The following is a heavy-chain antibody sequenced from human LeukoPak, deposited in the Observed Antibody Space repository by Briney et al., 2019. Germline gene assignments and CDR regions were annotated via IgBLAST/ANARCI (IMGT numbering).Heavy chain of an antibody. CDR3: ARDRHSSGYYYGMDV. J-gene: IGHJ6*02. Sequence: SETLSLTCTVSGGSISSYYWSWIRQPPGKGLEWIGYIYYSGSTNYNPPLKSRVTISVDTSKNQFSLKLSSMTAADTAVYYCARDRHSSGYYYGMDVWGQGTTVTVSS. CDR1: GGSISSYY. CDR2: IYYSGST. D-gene: IGHD6-19*01. V-gene: IGHV4-59*01.